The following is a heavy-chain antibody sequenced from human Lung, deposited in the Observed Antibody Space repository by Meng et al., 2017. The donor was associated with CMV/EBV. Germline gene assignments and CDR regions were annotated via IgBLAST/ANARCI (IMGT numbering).Heavy chain of an antibody. CDR2: ISYDGSNK. Sequence: VQWGESGGGVVQPGRSLRLSCAASGFTFSSYAMHWVRQAPGKGLEWVAVISYDGSNKYYADSVKGRFTISRDNSKNTLYLQMNSLRAEDTAVYYCARDDSSSWGQGTLVTVSS. CDR3: ARDDSSS. D-gene: IGHD3-22*01. CDR1: GFTFSSYA. J-gene: IGHJ5*02. V-gene: IGHV3-30-3*01.